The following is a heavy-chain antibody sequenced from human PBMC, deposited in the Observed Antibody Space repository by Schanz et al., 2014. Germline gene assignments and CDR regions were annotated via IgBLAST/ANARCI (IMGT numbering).Heavy chain of an antibody. D-gene: IGHD1-26*01. CDR2: VSSDGNND. Sequence: QVQLVDSGGGLVKPGGSLRLSCAASGFTFSSYAMSWVRQAPGKGLEWVTLVSSDGNNDYYTDSVKGRFTISRDNAKNSLYLQMTSLRAEDTAVYYCAKSRGGRGQGTLVTVSS. J-gene: IGHJ4*02. CDR3: AKSRGG. CDR1: GFTFSSYA. V-gene: IGHV3-30*18.